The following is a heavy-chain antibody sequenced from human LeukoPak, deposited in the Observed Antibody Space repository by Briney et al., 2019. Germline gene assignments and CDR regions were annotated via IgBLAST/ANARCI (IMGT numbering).Heavy chain of an antibody. CDR2: IYYTGTT. CDR3: ARSGSRYGADAFDI. CDR1: GGSISGYY. V-gene: IGHV4-59*08. J-gene: IGHJ3*02. Sequence: SETLSLTCTVSGGSISGYYWSWIRLPPGKGLEWIAYIYYTGTTNYSPSLKRRVTASVDTSKNHFSLKLSSVTAADTAVYYCARSGSRYGADAFDIWGRGTMVTVSS. D-gene: IGHD5-18*01.